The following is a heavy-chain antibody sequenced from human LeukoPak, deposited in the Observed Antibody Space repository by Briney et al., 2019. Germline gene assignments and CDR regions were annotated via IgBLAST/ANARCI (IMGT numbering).Heavy chain of an antibody. CDR1: GFTFVSYG. Sequence: GGSLRLSCSGSGFTFVSYGMGWVRQAPGKGLEWVSAISGSGGSTYYADSVKGRFTISRDNSKNTLYLQMNSLRAEDTAVYYCAKDGMGDSSWFFDYWGQGTLVTVSS. CDR3: AKDGMGDSSWFFDY. V-gene: IGHV3-23*01. D-gene: IGHD6-13*01. CDR2: ISGSGGST. J-gene: IGHJ4*02.